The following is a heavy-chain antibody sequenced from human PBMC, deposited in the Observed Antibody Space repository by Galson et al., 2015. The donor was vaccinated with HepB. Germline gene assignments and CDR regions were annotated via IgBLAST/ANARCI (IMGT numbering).Heavy chain of an antibody. J-gene: IGHJ3*02. D-gene: IGHD4-23*01. CDR1: GYSFSNYW. V-gene: IGHV5-51*01. Sequence: QSGAEVKKPGESLKISCQASGYSFSNYWIGWVRQMPGVGLEWMGSFYPGDSDARYSPSFQGQVTISANKSSSIAYLQWSSLKASDTAMYYCARNTGNSGIHDAFNIWGQGTLVTVSS. CDR2: FYPGDSDA. CDR3: ARNTGNSGIHDAFNI.